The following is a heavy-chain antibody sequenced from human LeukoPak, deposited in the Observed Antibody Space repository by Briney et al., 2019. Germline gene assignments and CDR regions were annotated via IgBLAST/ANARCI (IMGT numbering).Heavy chain of an antibody. CDR2: TDTSGNYI. CDR3: ARGRSITLLRGVAMSDGFDI. D-gene: IGHD3-10*01. CDR1: GFAFSNYG. V-gene: IGHV3-21*01. Sequence: PGGSLRLSCAASGFAFSNYGMNWVRQAPGKGLEWVSFTDTSGNYIYYGDSVKGRFTISRDNAKNLVFLQMNGLRAEDTAVYYCARGRSITLLRGVAMSDGFDIWGQGAMVAVSS. J-gene: IGHJ3*02.